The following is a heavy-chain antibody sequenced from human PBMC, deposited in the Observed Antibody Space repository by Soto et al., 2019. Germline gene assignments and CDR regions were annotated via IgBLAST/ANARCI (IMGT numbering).Heavy chain of an antibody. J-gene: IGHJ4*02. V-gene: IGHV4-34*01. CDR1: GGSFSGYY. D-gene: IGHD2-8*02. CDR3: ARDKITGHFDY. Sequence: QVQLQQWGAGLLKPSETLSLTCAVYGGSFSGYYWTWIRQPPGTGLEWSGEINHSGSTNYNPSLKSRVNISVDTPKNQFSLKLTAVSAADTAVDYCARDKITGHFDYWGQGTLVTVSS. CDR2: INHSGST.